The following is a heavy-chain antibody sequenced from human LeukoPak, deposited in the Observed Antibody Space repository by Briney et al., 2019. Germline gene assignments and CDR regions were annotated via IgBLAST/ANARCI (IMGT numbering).Heavy chain of an antibody. CDR1: GGSISSSSYY. Sequence: SETLSLTCTVSGGSISSSSYYWGWIRQPPGKGLEWIGSIYYSGSTYYNPSLKSRVTISVDTSKNQFSLKLSSVTAADTAVYYCARGGNGYSSGWLRSWGQGTLVTVSS. J-gene: IGHJ4*02. CDR2: IYYSGST. D-gene: IGHD6-19*01. CDR3: ARGGNGYSSGWLRS. V-gene: IGHV4-39*01.